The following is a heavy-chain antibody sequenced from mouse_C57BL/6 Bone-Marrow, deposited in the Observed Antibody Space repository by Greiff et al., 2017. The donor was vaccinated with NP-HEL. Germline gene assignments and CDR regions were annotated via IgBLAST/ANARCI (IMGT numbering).Heavy chain of an antibody. Sequence: EVMLVESGEGLVKPGGSLKLSCAASGFTFSSYAMSWVRQTPEKRLEWVAYISSGGDYIYYADTVKGRFTIYRDNARNTLYMQMSSLKSEDTAMYYCTRENSGSSYGILYAMDDWGQGTSVTASS. CDR3: TRENSGSSYGILYAMDD. CDR1: GFTFSSYA. V-gene: IGHV5-9-1*02. D-gene: IGHD1-1*01. J-gene: IGHJ4*01. CDR2: ISSGGDYI.